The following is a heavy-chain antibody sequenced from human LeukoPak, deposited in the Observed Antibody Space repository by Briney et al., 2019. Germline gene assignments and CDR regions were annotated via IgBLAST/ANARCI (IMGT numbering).Heavy chain of an antibody. CDR1: GGSFSGYY. J-gene: IGHJ4*02. CDR2: INHNGST. V-gene: IGHV4-34*01. CDR3: ARGSSGSYLLDY. Sequence: SETLSLTCAVYGGSFSGYYRSWIRPPPGKGLEWIGEINHNGSTNYNPSLKSRVTISVDTSKNQFSLKLSSVTAADTAVYYCARGSSGSYLLDYWGQGTLVTVSS. D-gene: IGHD1-26*01.